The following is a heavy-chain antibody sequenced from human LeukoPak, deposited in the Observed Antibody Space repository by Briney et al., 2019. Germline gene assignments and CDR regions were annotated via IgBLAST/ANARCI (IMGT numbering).Heavy chain of an antibody. CDR2: IKWNSDIT. D-gene: IGHD2-15*01. CDR1: GFKFDDYG. Sequence: GGSLRLSCATFGFKFDDYGMTWVRQAPGKGLEWVSSIKWNSDITTYGDSVKGRFTISRDNAKNSLYLEMNSLRAEDTALYYCARDETGIDYWGQGTLVTVCS. CDR3: ARDETGIDY. V-gene: IGHV3-20*04. J-gene: IGHJ4*02.